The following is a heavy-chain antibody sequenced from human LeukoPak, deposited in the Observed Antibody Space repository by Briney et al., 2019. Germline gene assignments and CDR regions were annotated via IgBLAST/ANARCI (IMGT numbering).Heavy chain of an antibody. Sequence: ASVKVSCKASGYTFTGYYMHWVRQAPGQGLEWMGRINPNSGGTNYAQKLQGRVTMTTDTSTSTAYMELRSLRSDDTAVYYCARTNDYGDYVELWNWYFDLWGRGTLVTVSS. CDR3: ARTNDYGDYVELWNWYFDL. CDR2: INPNSGGT. J-gene: IGHJ2*01. D-gene: IGHD4-17*01. CDR1: GYTFTGYY. V-gene: IGHV1-2*06.